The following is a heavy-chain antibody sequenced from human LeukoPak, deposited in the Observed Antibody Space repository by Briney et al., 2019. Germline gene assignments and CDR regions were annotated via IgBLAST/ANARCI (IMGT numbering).Heavy chain of an antibody. V-gene: IGHV4-38-2*01. J-gene: IGHJ4*02. CDR2: MYHSGST. CDR3: VRHPRYSTGCAIDY. Sequence: SETLSLTCAVSGYSNSNAYYWGWIRQPPGKGLEWIASMYHSGSTYYNPSLKSRVTISVDTSKNQFSLKLNSVTAADTAVYYCVRHPRYSTGCAIDYWGQGTLVTVSS. D-gene: IGHD6-19*01. CDR1: GYSNSNAYY.